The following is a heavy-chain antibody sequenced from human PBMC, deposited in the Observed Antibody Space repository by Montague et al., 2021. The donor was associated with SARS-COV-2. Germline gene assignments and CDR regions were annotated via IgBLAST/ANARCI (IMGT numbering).Heavy chain of an antibody. J-gene: IGHJ2*01. V-gene: IGHV4-39*02. Sequence: SETLSLTCTVSGGSISSSSYYWGWIRQHPGKGPEWIGSIYYSGTTFFNPSLRSRVTMSVDTSKNQFSLRLSSVTAADTAVFYCAREGAGDWYFDLWGRGTLVTVSS. CDR1: GGSISSSSYY. D-gene: IGHD4/OR15-4a*01. CDR3: AREGAGDWYFDL. CDR2: IYYSGTT.